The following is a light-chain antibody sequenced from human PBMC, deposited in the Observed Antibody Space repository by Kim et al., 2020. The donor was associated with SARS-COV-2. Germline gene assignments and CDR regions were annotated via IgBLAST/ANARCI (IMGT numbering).Light chain of an antibody. J-gene: IGKJ1*01. CDR1: QIHSSW. Sequence: ASVGDRVTITCRASQIHSSWLAWYQPKPGKAPKLLIYKASSLESGVPSRFSGSGSGTEFTLTISSLQPDDFATYYCQQYNSYPWTFGQGTKVDIK. CDR3: QQYNSYPWT. V-gene: IGKV1-5*03. CDR2: KAS.